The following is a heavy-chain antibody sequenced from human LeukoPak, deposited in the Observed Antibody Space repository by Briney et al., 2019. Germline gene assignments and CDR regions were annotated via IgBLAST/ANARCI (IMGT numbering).Heavy chain of an antibody. CDR1: GFTFSSYW. Sequence: GGSLRLSCAASGFTFSSYWMHWVRQAPGKGLVWVSRINSDGSSTSYADSVKGRFTISRDNAKNMLYLQMNSLRAEDTAVYYCAREWFPGAFDIWGQGTMVTVSS. CDR2: INSDGSST. J-gene: IGHJ3*02. CDR3: AREWFPGAFDI. V-gene: IGHV3-74*01. D-gene: IGHD3-10*01.